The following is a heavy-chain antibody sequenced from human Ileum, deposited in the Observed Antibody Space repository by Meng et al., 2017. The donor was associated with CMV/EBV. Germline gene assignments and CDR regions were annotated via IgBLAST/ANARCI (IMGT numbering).Heavy chain of an antibody. D-gene: IGHD3-3*01. CDR3: VRHRYNFGVVTAVEN. Sequence: GESLRISGAASGFAVTNSYMSWFRQAPGKALEWVSVTYTGGSTFYSDSVKDGFTVSRDSFHNTRPLQMNSLRDERTALYYCVRHRYNFGVVTAVENWGQGTQVTVSS. J-gene: IGHJ4*02. CDR2: TYTGGST. V-gene: IGHV3-66*04. CDR1: GFAVTNSY.